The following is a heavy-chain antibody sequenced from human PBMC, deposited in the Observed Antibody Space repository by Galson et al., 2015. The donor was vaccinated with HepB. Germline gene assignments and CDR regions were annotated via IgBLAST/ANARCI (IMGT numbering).Heavy chain of an antibody. V-gene: IGHV3-21*01. J-gene: IGHJ4*02. D-gene: IGHD7-27*01. CDR1: GFTFTNYN. CDR2: ISSDSSYT. Sequence: SLRLSCAASGFTFTNYNVNWVRQAPGKGLEWVASISSDSSYTYYADSLKGRFTVSRDNVRDSLYLQMNSLRAEDTAVYYCVRDPPLGTPFDHWGQGTLVTVSS. CDR3: VRDPPLGTPFDH.